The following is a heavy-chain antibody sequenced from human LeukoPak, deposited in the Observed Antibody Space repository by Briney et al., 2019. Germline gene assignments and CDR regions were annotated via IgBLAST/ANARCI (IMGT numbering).Heavy chain of an antibody. D-gene: IGHD3-22*01. CDR3: TREMVMIDY. J-gene: IGHJ4*02. V-gene: IGHV3-7*03. CDR1: GFTFSDYW. CDR2: IKHDGSEK. Sequence: PGGSLRLSCAASGFTFSDYWMSWVRQAPGKGLEWVANIKHDGSEKYYVGSVKGRFTISRDNAKSSLYLQMNSLRAEDTAVYYCTREMVMIDYWGQGNLVTVSS.